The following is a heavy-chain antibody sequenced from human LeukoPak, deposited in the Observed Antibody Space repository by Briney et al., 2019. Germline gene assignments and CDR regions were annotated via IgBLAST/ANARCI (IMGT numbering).Heavy chain of an antibody. D-gene: IGHD3-22*01. V-gene: IGHV1-46*01. Sequence: ASVKVSCKAPGYTFTSYYMHWVRQAPGQGLEWMGIINPSGGSTNYAQKFQGRVTMTRDTSTSTVYMELSSLRSEDTAVYYCARSSGYYDAFDIWGQGTMVTVSS. CDR2: INPSGGST. CDR1: GYTFTSYY. CDR3: ARSSGYYDAFDI. J-gene: IGHJ3*02.